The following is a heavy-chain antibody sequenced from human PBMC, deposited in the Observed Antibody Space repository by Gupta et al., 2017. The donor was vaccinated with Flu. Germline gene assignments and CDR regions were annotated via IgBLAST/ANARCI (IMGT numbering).Heavy chain of an antibody. D-gene: IGHD3-22*01. CDR1: GGSISSGSYY. CDR3: ARGYYYDSSGYYPDY. CDR2: IYTSGST. V-gene: IGHV4-61*02. Sequence: QVQLQESGPGLVKPSQTLSLTCTVSGGSISSGSYYWSWIRQPAGKGLEWIGRIYTSGSTNYNPSLKSRVTISVDTSKNQFSLKLSSVTAADTAVYYCARGYYYDSSGYYPDYWGQGTLVTVSS. J-gene: IGHJ4*02.